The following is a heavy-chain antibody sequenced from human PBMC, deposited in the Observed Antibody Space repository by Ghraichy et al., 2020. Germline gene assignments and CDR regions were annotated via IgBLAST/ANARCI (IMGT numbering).Heavy chain of an antibody. CDR2: IRYDGSNK. Sequence: GGSLRLSCAASGFTFSSYGMHWVRQAPGKGLEWVAFIRYDGSNKYYADSVKGRFTISRDNSKNTLYLQMNSLRAEDTAVYYCAKEAEEGYYDSSGYFPYLDYWGQGTLVTVSS. CDR3: AKEAEEGYYDSSGYFPYLDY. V-gene: IGHV3-30*02. D-gene: IGHD3-22*01. J-gene: IGHJ4*02. CDR1: GFTFSSYG.